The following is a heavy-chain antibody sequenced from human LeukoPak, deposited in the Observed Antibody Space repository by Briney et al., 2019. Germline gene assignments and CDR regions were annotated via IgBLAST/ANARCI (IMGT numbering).Heavy chain of an antibody. Sequence: PGGSLRLSCAAPGFTFSSYAMSWVRQAPGKGLEWVSAISGSGGSTYYADSVKGRFTISRDNSKNTLYLQMNSLRAEDTAVYYCAKPRVPLRGGYYFDYWGQGTLVTVSS. CDR3: AKPRVPLRGGYYFDY. V-gene: IGHV3-23*01. J-gene: IGHJ4*02. CDR2: ISGSGGST. CDR1: GFTFSSYA. D-gene: IGHD1-1*01.